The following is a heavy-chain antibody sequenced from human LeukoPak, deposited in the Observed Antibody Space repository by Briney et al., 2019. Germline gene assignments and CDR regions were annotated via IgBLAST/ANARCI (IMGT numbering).Heavy chain of an antibody. CDR1: GGSINSGSYY. J-gene: IGHJ4*02. D-gene: IGHD3-10*01. CDR2: INHSGGT. Sequence: PSQTLSLTCTVSGGSINSGSYYWSWIRQPPGKGLEWIGEINHSGGTNYNPSLKSRVTISVDTSKNQFSLKLSSVTAADTAVYYCGRGRRYYYGSGRPHQFDYWGQGTLVTVSS. CDR3: GRGRRYYYGSGRPHQFDY. V-gene: IGHV4-39*07.